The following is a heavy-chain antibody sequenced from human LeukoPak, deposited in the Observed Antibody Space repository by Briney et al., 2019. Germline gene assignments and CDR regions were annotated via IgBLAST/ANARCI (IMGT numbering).Heavy chain of an antibody. CDR2: ISYDGSNK. CDR1: GFTFSSYA. Sequence: GGSLRLSCAASGFTFSSYAMHWVRQAPGKGLEWVAVISYDGSNKYYADSVKGRFTISRDNSKNTLYLQMNSLRAEDTAVYYCARAVDTNDYWGQGTLVTVSS. J-gene: IGHJ4*02. CDR3: ARAVDTNDY. D-gene: IGHD5-18*01. V-gene: IGHV3-30*04.